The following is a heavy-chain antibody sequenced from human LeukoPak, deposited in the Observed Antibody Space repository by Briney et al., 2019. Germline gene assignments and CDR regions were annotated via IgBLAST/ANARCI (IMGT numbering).Heavy chain of an antibody. CDR3: ARDRKPLGYCSSTSCYKPVVNWFDP. J-gene: IGHJ5*02. V-gene: IGHV1-2*02. D-gene: IGHD2-2*02. Sequence: ASVKVSCKASGYTFTGYYMHWVRQAPGQGLEWMGWINPNSGGTNYAQKFQGRVTMTRDTSISTAYMELSRLRSGDTAVYYCARDRKPLGYCSSTSCYKPVVNWFDPWGQGTLVTVSS. CDR2: INPNSGGT. CDR1: GYTFTGYY.